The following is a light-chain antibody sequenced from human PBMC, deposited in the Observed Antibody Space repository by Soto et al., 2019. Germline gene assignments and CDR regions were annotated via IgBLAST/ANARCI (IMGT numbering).Light chain of an antibody. CDR1: SSDLGSYNL. CDR3: CLYAGSSTGV. V-gene: IGLV2-23*01. Sequence: QSALTKPASGTGSPGQSIPISCTGTSSDLGSYNLVSWYQQHPGKAPNIMIYEGSKRPSGVSNRVSGSKSCNEASLTLSGLQAEYDADSSRCLYAGSSTGVFGGGTQITV. CDR2: EGS. J-gene: IGLJ3*02.